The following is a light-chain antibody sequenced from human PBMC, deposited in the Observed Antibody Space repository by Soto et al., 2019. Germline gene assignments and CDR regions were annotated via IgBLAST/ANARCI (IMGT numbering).Light chain of an antibody. Sequence: IQLTQSPSSLSASVGDRVTISCRASQGIAHFLSWYQQKPGKAPKLLIYAASNLQSGVPSRFSGSGSGTDFTLTISSLQPEDFATYYCQQLNSFPIPFGPGTKVDIK. J-gene: IGKJ3*01. CDR2: AAS. CDR1: QGIAHF. CDR3: QQLNSFPIP. V-gene: IGKV1-9*01.